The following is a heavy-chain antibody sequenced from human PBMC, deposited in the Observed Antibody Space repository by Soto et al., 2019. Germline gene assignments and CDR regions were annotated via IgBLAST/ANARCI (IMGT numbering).Heavy chain of an antibody. V-gene: IGHV3-30-3*01. D-gene: IGHD1-1*01. CDR2: ISYEGSNT. Sequence: SRRLSCVASGFSLDTYGIHWVRQAPGKGLQWVALISYEGSNTYYADSVRGRFTISRDNSKNTLYLQMNTLRPEDTGVYYCARVTPGNNLYYFSGLDFWGQGTSVTVSS. CDR1: GFSLDTYG. J-gene: IGHJ6*02. CDR3: ARVTPGNNLYYFSGLDF.